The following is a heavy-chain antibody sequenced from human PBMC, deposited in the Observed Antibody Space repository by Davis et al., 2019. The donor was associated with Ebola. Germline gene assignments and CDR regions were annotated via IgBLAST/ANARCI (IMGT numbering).Heavy chain of an antibody. CDR3: ARDGRSKWFGQPRYYDGMDI. CDR1: AASISRYY. CDR2: IYHSESS. D-gene: IGHD3-10*01. V-gene: IGHV4-59*01. Sequence: SETLSLTCTVSAASISRYYFTWTPYPPRTSLDTTAHIYHSESSNYNPSLMSRVTISVETSKNQFYLKLSSVTAADTAVYYCARDGRSKWFGQPRYYDGMDISGQGTTVTVSS. J-gene: IGHJ6*02.